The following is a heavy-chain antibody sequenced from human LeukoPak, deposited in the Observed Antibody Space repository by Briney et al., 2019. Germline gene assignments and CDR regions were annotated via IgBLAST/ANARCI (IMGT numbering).Heavy chain of an antibody. CDR1: GFTFDDYG. V-gene: IGHV3-20*04. J-gene: IGHJ4*02. D-gene: IGHD5-18*01. CDR3: ASHLGTAMVDY. Sequence: PGGSLRLSCAASGFTFDDYGLNWVRQAPGKGLEWVSAINWNGGNTNYADSVKGRFTISRDNAKNSLYLQMNSLRAEDTAVYYCASHLGTAMVDYWGQGTLVTVSS. CDR2: INWNGGNT.